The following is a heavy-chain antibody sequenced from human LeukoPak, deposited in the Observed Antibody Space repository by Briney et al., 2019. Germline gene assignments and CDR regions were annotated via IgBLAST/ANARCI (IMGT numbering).Heavy chain of an antibody. CDR1: GYSFTSYW. J-gene: IGHJ6*02. CDR3: ARADGYCSSTSCHYYYGMDV. Sequence: GESLKISCKGSGYSFTSYWIGWVRQMPGKGLEWMGIIYPGDSDTRYSPSFQGQVTISADKSISTAYLQWSSLKASDTAMYYCARADGYCSSTSCHYYYGMDVWRQGTTVTVSS. D-gene: IGHD2-2*03. V-gene: IGHV5-51*01. CDR2: IYPGDSDT.